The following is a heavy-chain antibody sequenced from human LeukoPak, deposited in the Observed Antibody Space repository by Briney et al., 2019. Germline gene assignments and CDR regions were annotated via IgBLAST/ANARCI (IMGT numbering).Heavy chain of an antibody. Sequence: GWSLRLSCAASGFTFSSYGMHWVRQAPGKGLEWVAFIRYDGSNKYYADSVKGRFTISRDNAKNSLYLQMNSLRAEDTAVYYCARGPSGYHNTGGQGTLVTVSS. J-gene: IGHJ4*02. V-gene: IGHV3-30*02. CDR3: ARGPSGYHNT. D-gene: IGHD5-12*01. CDR2: IRYDGSNK. CDR1: GFTFSSYG.